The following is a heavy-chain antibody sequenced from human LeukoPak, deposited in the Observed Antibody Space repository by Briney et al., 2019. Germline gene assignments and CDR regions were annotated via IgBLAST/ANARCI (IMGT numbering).Heavy chain of an antibody. V-gene: IGHV3-9*01. Sequence: GGSLRLSCAASGFTFDDYAMHWVRQAPGKGLEWVSGISWNSGSIGYADSVKGRFTISRDNAKNSLYLQMNSLRAEDTALYYCAAGTGFREWGQGTLVTVSS. CDR3: AAGTGFRE. CDR2: ISWNSGSI. D-gene: IGHD6-13*01. J-gene: IGHJ4*02. CDR1: GFTFDDYA.